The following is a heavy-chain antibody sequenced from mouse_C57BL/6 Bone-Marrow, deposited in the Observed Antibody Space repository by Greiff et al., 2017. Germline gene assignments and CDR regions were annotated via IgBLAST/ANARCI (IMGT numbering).Heavy chain of an antibody. V-gene: IGHV14-4*01. CDR3: TTYYYGSSSADY. J-gene: IGHJ2*01. CDR1: GFNIKDDY. CDR2: IGPENGDT. Sequence: VQLQQSGAELVRPGASVKLSCTASGFNIKDDYMHWVKQRPEQGLEWIGWIGPENGDTEYASKFQGKVTITADTSSNTAYMQLSSLTSEDTAVYYSTTYYYGSSSADYWGQGTTLTVSS. D-gene: IGHD1-1*01.